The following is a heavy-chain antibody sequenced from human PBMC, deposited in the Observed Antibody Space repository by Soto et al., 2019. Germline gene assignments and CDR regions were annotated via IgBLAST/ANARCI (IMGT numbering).Heavy chain of an antibody. Sequence: QVQLVQSGAEVKKPGSSVKVSCKASGGTFSSYTISWVRRAPGQGLEWMGGIIPIFGTANYAQKFQGRVTITADESTSTAYMELSSLRSEDTAVYYCARGYSYDSSGYFTYHYYAMDVWGQGTTVTVSS. V-gene: IGHV1-69*12. CDR2: IIPIFGTA. J-gene: IGHJ6*02. D-gene: IGHD3-22*01. CDR1: GGTFSSYT. CDR3: ARGYSYDSSGYFTYHYYAMDV.